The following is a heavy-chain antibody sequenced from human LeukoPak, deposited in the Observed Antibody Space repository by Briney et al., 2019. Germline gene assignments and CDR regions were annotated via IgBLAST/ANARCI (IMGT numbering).Heavy chain of an antibody. J-gene: IGHJ6*02. CDR3: ARGRTYYYDTSGYYPSIYYGMDV. D-gene: IGHD3-22*01. CDR2: INHGEST. V-gene: IGHV4-34*01. CDR1: GGSFSGYY. Sequence: KTSETLSLTCAVSGGSFSGYYWYWIRQPPGKGLEWIGEINHGESTNYNPSLKSRATLSVDTSKNQFSLKLTPVTAADTAVYYCARGRTYYYDTSGYYPSIYYGMDVWGQGTTVIVSS.